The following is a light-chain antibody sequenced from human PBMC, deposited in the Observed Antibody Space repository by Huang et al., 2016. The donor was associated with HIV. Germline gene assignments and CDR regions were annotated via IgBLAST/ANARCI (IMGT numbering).Light chain of an antibody. CDR2: GAS. V-gene: IGKV1-NL1*01. CDR3: QQYYSTRWT. J-gene: IGKJ1*01. Sequence: DIQMTQSPSSLSASVGDRVTITCRAIQGIRNSLAWYQQKPWKAPKLLLYGASRFESGVPARFSGSGSGTDYTRTISSLQPEDCATYYCQQYYSTRWTFGQGTKVEIK. CDR1: QGIRNS.